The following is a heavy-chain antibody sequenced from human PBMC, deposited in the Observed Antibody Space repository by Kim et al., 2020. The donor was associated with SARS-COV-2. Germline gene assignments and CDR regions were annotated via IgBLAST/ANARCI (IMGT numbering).Heavy chain of an antibody. V-gene: IGHV3-9*01. CDR2: ISWNSGSI. Sequence: GGSLRLSCVASGFIFDDYAMHWVRQAPGKGLEWVSGISWNSGSIGYADSVKGRFTISRDNAKNSLYLQMNSLRAEDTALYYCAKDSGLYYDILTAYDYWGQGTLVTVSS. J-gene: IGHJ4*02. D-gene: IGHD3-9*01. CDR1: GFIFDDYA. CDR3: AKDSGLYYDILTAYDY.